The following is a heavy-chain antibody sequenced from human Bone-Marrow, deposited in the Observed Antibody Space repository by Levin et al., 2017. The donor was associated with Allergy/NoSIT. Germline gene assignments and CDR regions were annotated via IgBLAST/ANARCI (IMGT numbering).Heavy chain of an antibody. V-gene: IGHV5-10-1*01. CDR3: ARHSYGSGSYYNTPHDY. CDR2: IDPSDSYT. Sequence: GGSLRLSCKGSGYSFTSYWISWVRQMPGKGLEWMGRIDPSDSYTNYSPSFQGHVTISADKSISTAYLQWSSLKASDTAMYYCARHSYGSGSYYNTPHDYWGQGTLVTVSS. D-gene: IGHD3-10*01. CDR1: GYSFTSYW. J-gene: IGHJ4*02.